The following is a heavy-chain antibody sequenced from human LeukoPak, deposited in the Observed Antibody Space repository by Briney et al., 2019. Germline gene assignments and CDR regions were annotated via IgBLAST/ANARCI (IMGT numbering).Heavy chain of an antibody. CDR3: AKQYGYSISWYEGDYFDY. J-gene: IGHJ4*02. Sequence: GRSLRLSCAASGFTFSSYGMHWVRQAPGKGLEWVAVISYDGSNKYYADSVKGRFTISRDNSKNTLYLQMNSLRAEDTAVYYCAKQYGYSISWYEGDYFDYWGQGTLVTVSS. CDR2: ISYDGSNK. D-gene: IGHD6-13*01. CDR1: GFTFSSYG. V-gene: IGHV3-30*18.